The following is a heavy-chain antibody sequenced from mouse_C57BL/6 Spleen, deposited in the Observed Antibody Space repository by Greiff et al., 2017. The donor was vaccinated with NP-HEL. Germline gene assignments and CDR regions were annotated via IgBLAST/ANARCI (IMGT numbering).Heavy chain of an antibody. CDR2: IDPSDSYT. J-gene: IGHJ1*03. V-gene: IGHV1-69*01. CDR1: GYTFTSYW. CDR3: ARSGGGTEYGYFDV. Sequence: QVQLQQPGAELVMPGASVKLSCKASGYTFTSYWMHWVKQRPGQGLEWIGEIDPSDSYTNFNQKFKGKSTLTVDKSSSTAYMQLSSLTSEDSAVYYCARSGGGTEYGYFDVWGTGTTVTVSS. D-gene: IGHD4-1*01.